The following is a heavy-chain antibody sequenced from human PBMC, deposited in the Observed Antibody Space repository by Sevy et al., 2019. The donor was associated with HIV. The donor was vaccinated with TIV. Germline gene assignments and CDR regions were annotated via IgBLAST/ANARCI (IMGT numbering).Heavy chain of an antibody. CDR2: ISYDGNSR. D-gene: IGHD3-16*01. CDR1: GFTFSSYA. Sequence: GGSLRLSCAASGFTFSSYAMHWVRQAPGKGLEWMAVISYDGNSRHYADSVKGQFTISRDSAKGTLYLQMNSLRIEDTAVYYCAAVVFTFAGDPYEEHDFMDVWGKGTTVTVSS. J-gene: IGHJ6*03. V-gene: IGHV3-30*03. CDR3: AAVVFTFAGDPYEEHDFMDV.